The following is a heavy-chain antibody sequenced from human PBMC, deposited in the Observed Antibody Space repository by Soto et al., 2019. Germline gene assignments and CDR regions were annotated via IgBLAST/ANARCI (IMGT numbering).Heavy chain of an antibody. J-gene: IGHJ6*02. CDR1: GFTFSSYG. Sequence: QVQLVESGGGVVRPGRSLRLSCAASGFTFSSYGMHWVRQAPGKGLEWVAVISYDGSNKYYADSVKGRFTISRDNSKNTLYLQMNSLRAEDTAVYYCAKDRDYDFWSGYWGGGMDVWGQGTTVTVSS. CDR3: AKDRDYDFWSGYWGGGMDV. V-gene: IGHV3-30*18. CDR2: ISYDGSNK. D-gene: IGHD3-3*01.